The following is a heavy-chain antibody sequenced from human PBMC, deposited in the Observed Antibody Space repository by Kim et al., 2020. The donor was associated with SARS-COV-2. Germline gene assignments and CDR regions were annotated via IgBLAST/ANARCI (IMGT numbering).Heavy chain of an antibody. Sequence: NDYTISVKSRITINPDTSKNPFSLQLKSVTPEDTAVYYCARITGGSPDFWGQGTLVTVSS. CDR2: N. D-gene: IGHD2-8*02. V-gene: IGHV6-1*01. J-gene: IGHJ4*02. CDR3: ARITGGSPDF.